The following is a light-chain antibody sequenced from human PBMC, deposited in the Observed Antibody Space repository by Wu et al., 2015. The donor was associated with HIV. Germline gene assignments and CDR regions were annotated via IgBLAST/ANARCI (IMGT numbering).Light chain of an antibody. CDR2: GAS. CDR1: QSVSSN. Sequence: EIVMTQSPATLSLSPGERATLSCRASQSVSSNLAWYQQKPGQVPRLLIHGASTRTTGIPARFSGSGSGTEFTLTISSVQSEDFAVYYCQHYHNWPPWTFGQGTKVEMK. V-gene: IGKV3-15*01. CDR3: QHYHNWPPWT. J-gene: IGKJ1*01.